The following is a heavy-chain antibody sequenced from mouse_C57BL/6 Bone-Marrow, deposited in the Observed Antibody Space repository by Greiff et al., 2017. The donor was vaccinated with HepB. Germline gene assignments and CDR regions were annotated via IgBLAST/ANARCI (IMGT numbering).Heavy chain of an antibody. Sequence: EVQLVESEGGLVQPGRSMKLSFTASGFTFSDYYMAWVRQVPEKGLEWVANINYDGSSTYYLDSLKSRFIISRDNAKNILYLQMSSLKSEDTATYYCARESRYSNFLDYWGQGTTLTVSS. D-gene: IGHD2-5*01. CDR2: INYDGSST. CDR1: GFTFSDYY. CDR3: ARESRYSNFLDY. J-gene: IGHJ2*01. V-gene: IGHV5-16*01.